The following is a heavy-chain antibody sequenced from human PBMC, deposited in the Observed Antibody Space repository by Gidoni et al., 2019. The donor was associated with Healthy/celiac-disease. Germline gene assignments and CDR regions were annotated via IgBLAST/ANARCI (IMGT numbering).Heavy chain of an antibody. CDR3: ARLHGSGRAYGMDV. V-gene: IGHV1-3*01. CDR1: GYTFTSYA. J-gene: IGHJ6*02. CDR2: INAGNG. D-gene: IGHD3-10*01. Sequence: QVQLVQSGVEVKKPGASVKVSCKASGYTFTSYAMHWVRQAPGQRLEWMGWINAGNGNTSASTAYMELSSLRSEDTAVYYCARLHGSGRAYGMDVWGQGTTVTVSS.